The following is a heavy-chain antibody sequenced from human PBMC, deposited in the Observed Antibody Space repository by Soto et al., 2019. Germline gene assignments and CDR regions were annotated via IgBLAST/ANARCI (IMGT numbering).Heavy chain of an antibody. V-gene: IGHV3-21*01. J-gene: IGHJ6*03. CDR3: ARALGEGSLMGLTHLGELSLPLYYYYYMDV. Sequence: PGGSLRLSCAASGFTFSSCSMNWVRQAPGKGLEWVSSISSSSSYIYYADSVKGRFTISRDNAKNSLYLQMNSLRAEDTAVYYCARALGEGSLMGLTHLGELSLPLYYYYYMDVWGKGTTVTVSS. D-gene: IGHD3-16*02. CDR1: GFTFSSCS. CDR2: ISSSSSYI.